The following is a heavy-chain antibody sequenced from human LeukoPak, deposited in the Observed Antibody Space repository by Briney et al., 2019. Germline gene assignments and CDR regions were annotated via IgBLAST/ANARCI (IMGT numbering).Heavy chain of an antibody. CDR2: ISAYNGNT. J-gene: IGHJ4*02. CDR3: ASKYYYGSGSYHDY. V-gene: IGHV1-18*01. CDR1: GGTFSSYG. D-gene: IGHD3-10*01. Sequence: ASVKVSCKASGGTFSSYGISWVRQAPGQGLEWMGWISAYNGNTNYAQKLQGRVTMTTDTSTSTAYMYLRSLRSDDTAVYYCASKYYYGSGSYHDYWGQGTLVTVPS.